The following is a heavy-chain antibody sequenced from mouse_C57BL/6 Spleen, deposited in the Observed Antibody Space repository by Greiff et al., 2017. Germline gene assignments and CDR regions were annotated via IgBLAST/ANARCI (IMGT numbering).Heavy chain of an antibody. J-gene: IGHJ4*01. CDR2: IWTGGGT. Sequence: VQLVESGPGLVAPSQSLSITCTVSGFSLTSYAISWVRQPPGKGLEWLGVIWTGGGTNYNSALKSRLSISKDNSKSQVFLKMSSLQTDDTARYYCARIPYDYDDAMDYWGQGTSVTVSS. CDR1: GFSLTSYA. CDR3: ARIPYDYDDAMDY. V-gene: IGHV2-9-1*01. D-gene: IGHD2-4*01.